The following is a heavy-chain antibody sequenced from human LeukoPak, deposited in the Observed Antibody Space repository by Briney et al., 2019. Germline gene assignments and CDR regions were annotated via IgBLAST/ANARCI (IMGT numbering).Heavy chain of an antibody. CDR3: AKGGYDYVWGSYRYPPSWFDP. CDR2: ISGSGGST. D-gene: IGHD3-16*02. CDR1: GFTFSSYA. V-gene: IGHV3-23*01. J-gene: IGHJ5*02. Sequence: GSLRLSCAASGFTFSSYAMSWVRQAPGKGLEWVSAISGSGGSTYYADSVKGRFTISRDNSKNTLYLQMNSLRAEDTAVYYCAKGGYDYVWGSYRYPPSWFDPWGQGTLVTVSS.